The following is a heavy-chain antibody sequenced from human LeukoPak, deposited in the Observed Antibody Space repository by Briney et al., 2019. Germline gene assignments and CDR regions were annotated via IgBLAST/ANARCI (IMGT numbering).Heavy chain of an antibody. Sequence: PGGSLRLSCAASGFTFSSYEMNWVRQAPGKGLEWVSYISSSGSTIYYADSVKGRFTISRDNAKNSLYLQMNSLRAEDTAVYYCARDRHRYHYDGSGYPPYWGQGTLVTVSS. V-gene: IGHV3-48*03. CDR3: ARDRHRYHYDGSGYPPY. D-gene: IGHD3-22*01. CDR2: ISSSGSTI. CDR1: GFTFSSYE. J-gene: IGHJ4*02.